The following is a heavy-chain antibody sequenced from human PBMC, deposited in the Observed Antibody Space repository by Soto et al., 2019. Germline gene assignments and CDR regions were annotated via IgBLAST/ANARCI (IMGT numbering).Heavy chain of an antibody. Sequence: QVQLVQSGAEVKKPGASVKVSCKASGYTFTSYAMHWVRQAPGQRLEWMGWINAGNGNTKYSQKLQGRVTITRDTSASTAYMEVSSLRSEDTAVNYCARGNVLRWFGELTDDYWGQGTLVTVSS. D-gene: IGHD3-10*01. CDR2: INAGNGNT. V-gene: IGHV1-3*01. CDR3: ARGNVLRWFGELTDDY. CDR1: GYTFTSYA. J-gene: IGHJ4*02.